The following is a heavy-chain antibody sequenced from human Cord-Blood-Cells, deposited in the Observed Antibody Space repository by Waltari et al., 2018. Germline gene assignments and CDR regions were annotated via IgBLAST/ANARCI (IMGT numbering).Heavy chain of an antibody. J-gene: IGHJ4*02. CDR2: IYYSGST. CDR3: ARRSIAAAGTDY. V-gene: IGHV4-39*01. CDR1: GGSISSSSYY. Sequence: GLVKPSETLSLTCTVSGGSISSSSYYWGWIRQPPGKGLEWIGSIYYSGSTYYNPSLKSRVTISVDTSKNQFSLKLSSVTAADTAVYYCARRSIAAAGTDYWGQGTLVTVSS. D-gene: IGHD6-13*01.